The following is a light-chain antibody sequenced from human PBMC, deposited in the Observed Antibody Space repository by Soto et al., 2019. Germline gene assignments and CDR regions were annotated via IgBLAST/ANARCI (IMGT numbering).Light chain of an antibody. CDR1: SRDIGGYNF. CDR3: SSYTSTSAYV. J-gene: IGLJ1*01. CDR2: GVS. Sequence: QSVLTQPASASGTPGQSITISCTGTSRDIGGYNFVSWYQQHPGKAPKLMIYGVSNRPSGVSDRFSGSKSGNTASLTISGLQAEDEADYYCSSYTSTSAYVFGIGTKVTVL. V-gene: IGLV2-14*01.